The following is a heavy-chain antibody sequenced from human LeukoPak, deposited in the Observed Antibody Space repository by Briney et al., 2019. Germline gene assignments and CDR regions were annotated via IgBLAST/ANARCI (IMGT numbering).Heavy chain of an antibody. Sequence: GGSLRLSCAASGFTFDDYAMHWVRQAPGKDLEWVSGISWNSGRIGYADSVKGRFTISRDNAKNSLYLQMNSLRAEDTALYYCAKNFYRLGEFDAFDLWGQGTMVIVSS. CDR1: GFTFDDYA. J-gene: IGHJ3*01. V-gene: IGHV3-9*01. CDR3: AKNFYRLGEFDAFDL. CDR2: ISWNSGRI. D-gene: IGHD3-16*01.